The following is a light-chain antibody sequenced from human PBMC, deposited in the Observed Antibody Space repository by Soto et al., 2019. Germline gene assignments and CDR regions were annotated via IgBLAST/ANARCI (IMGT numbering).Light chain of an antibody. V-gene: IGLV2-8*01. CDR2: EVS. Sequence: QSALTQPPSASGSPGQSVTISCTGTSSDVGGYNYVSWYQQHPGKAPKLMIYEVSKRPSGVPDRFSGSKSGNTASLTVSGLQADDEAHYYCSSYAGSNNFVFGTGTKLTV. CDR3: SSYAGSNNFV. CDR1: SSDVGGYNY. J-gene: IGLJ1*01.